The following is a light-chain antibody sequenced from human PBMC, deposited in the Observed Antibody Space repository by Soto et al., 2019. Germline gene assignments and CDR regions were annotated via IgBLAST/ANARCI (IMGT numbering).Light chain of an antibody. V-gene: IGKV3-15*01. CDR2: DSS. J-gene: IGKJ5*01. Sequence: EIVMTQSPATLSVSPGDRATISCRASQSISRGFAWYQQKPGQPPRLLIYDSSTRATGIPARFSGSGSGTEFTLTISGLQSEDFVVYYCQQYDIWPPITVGQGTRLEIK. CDR3: QQYDIWPPIT. CDR1: QSISRG.